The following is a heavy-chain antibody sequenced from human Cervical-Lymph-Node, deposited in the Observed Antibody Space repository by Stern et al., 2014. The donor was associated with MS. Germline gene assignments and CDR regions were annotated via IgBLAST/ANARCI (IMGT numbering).Heavy chain of an antibody. CDR1: GSSLSSYS. V-gene: IGHV3-48*01. CDR2: ISSSSSTI. CDR3: ARGFRRAFDI. J-gene: IGHJ3*02. Sequence: VQLVESGGGLVQPGGSLRLSCAGSGSSLSSYSMDWVRQAPGQGLEWVSYISSSSSTIYSTDSVKGRFTISRDNAKNALYLQMNSLRAEDPAVYYCARGFRRAFDIWGQGTMVTVSS.